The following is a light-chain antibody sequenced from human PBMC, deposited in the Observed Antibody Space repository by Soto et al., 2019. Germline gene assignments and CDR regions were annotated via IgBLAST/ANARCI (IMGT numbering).Light chain of an antibody. J-gene: IGKJ4*01. CDR3: QQYDNLPPLT. CDR1: QDISNY. CDR2: DAS. Sequence: DIQMTQSPSSLSASVGDRVTITCQASQDISNYLNWYQQKPGQAPKLLIYDASNLETGVPSRFSGSGSGTDFTFTISSLQPEDIATYYCQQYDNLPPLTFGGGTKVAIK. V-gene: IGKV1-33*01.